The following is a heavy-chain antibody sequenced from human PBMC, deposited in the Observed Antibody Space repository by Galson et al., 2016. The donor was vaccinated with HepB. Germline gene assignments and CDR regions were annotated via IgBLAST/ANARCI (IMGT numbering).Heavy chain of an antibody. V-gene: IGHV1-46*01. CDR1: GGTFTSYT. Sequence: SVKVSCKASGGTFTSYTFHWVRQAPGQRLEWMGIITPTGVGTSYAQKFQDRVTMTRDTSTSTVSMELTSLTSEDTAIYYCARAADQYFDSWGQGTLVTVSS. CDR3: ARAADQYFDS. J-gene: IGHJ4*02. CDR2: ITPTGVGT.